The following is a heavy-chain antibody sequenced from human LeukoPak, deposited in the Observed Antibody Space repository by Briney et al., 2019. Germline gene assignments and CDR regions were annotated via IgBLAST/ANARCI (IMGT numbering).Heavy chain of an antibody. Sequence: PGGSLRLSCAASGFTFSNYEMSWVRQAPGKGLEWVANIKEDGSEKYYVDSVKGRFTISRDNAKNSLYLQMNGLRADDTAVYYCTRGRTSRYWGQGTLVTVSS. J-gene: IGHJ4*02. CDR1: GFTFSNYE. V-gene: IGHV3-7*01. CDR3: TRGRTSRY. CDR2: IKEDGSEK.